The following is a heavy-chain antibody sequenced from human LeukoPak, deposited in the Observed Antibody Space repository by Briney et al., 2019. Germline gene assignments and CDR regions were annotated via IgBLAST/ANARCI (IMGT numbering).Heavy chain of an antibody. D-gene: IGHD3-10*01. CDR2: INHSGST. V-gene: IGHV4-34*01. CDR1: GGSFSGYY. Sequence: SETLSLTCAVYGGSFSGYYWSWIRQPPGKGLEWIGEINHSGSTNYNPSLKSRVTISVDTSKNQFSLKLSSVTAADTAVYYCARMVRYYYGMDVWGQGTTVTVSS. CDR3: ARMVRYYYGMDV. J-gene: IGHJ6*02.